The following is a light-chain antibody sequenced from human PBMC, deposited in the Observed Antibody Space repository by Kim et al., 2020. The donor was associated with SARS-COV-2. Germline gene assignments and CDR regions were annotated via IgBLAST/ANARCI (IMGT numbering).Light chain of an antibody. J-gene: IGKJ5*01. Sequence: EILMTQSPATLSVSPGERATVSCRANQSVNNDLAWYQQKPGQAPRLLIYGASSRATDIPARFSGSGSGTEFTLTISSLQSEDSAVYYCQQHNSRPLTFGQGTRLEIK. CDR3: QQHNSRPLT. CDR2: GAS. V-gene: IGKV3-15*01. CDR1: QSVNND.